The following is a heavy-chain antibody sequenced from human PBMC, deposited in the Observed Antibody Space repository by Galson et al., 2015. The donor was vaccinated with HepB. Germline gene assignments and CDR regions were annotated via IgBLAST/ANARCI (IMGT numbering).Heavy chain of an antibody. V-gene: IGHV3-7*03. CDR1: GFTFSYYA. CDR3: AKDVASLCPSLDD. CDR2: IKEDGGEK. J-gene: IGHJ6*02. D-gene: IGHD2-2*01. Sequence: SLRLSCKASGFTFSYYAMSWVRQAPGKGLEWMGNIKEDGGEKYYVHYVKGRVTVTRDKAKNSLYLQMNSLRAEDTAVYYCAKDVASLCPSLDDWGQGTMVTVSS.